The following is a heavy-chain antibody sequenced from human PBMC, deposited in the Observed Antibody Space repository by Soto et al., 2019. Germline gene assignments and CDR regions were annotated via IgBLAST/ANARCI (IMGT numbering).Heavy chain of an antibody. CDR2: IYYSGST. CDR3: ARRHSNYGGYYFDY. D-gene: IGHD4-4*01. CDR1: GGSISSSSYY. Sequence: SETLSLTCTVSGGSISSSSYYWGWIRQPPGKGLEWIGSIYYSGSTYYNPSLKSRVTISVDTSKNQFSLKLSSVTAADTAVYYCARRHSNYGGYYFDYWGQGTLVSVYS. V-gene: IGHV4-39*01. J-gene: IGHJ4*02.